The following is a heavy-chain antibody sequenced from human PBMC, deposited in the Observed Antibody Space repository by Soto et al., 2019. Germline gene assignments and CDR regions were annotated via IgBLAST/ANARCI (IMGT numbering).Heavy chain of an antibody. CDR3: ASSDSSGYSSIDY. Sequence: LSLTCTVSGGSISSYYWSWIRQPPGKGLEWIGYIYYSGSTNYNPSLKSRVTISVDTSKNQFSLKLSSVTAADTAVYYCASSDSSGYSSIDYWGQGTLVTVSS. CDR2: IYYSGST. J-gene: IGHJ4*02. CDR1: GGSISSYY. V-gene: IGHV4-59*01. D-gene: IGHD3-22*01.